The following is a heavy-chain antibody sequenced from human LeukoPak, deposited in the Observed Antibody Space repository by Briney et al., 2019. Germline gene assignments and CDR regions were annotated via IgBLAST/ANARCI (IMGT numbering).Heavy chain of an antibody. V-gene: IGHV4-59*08. CDR2: IYYSGST. CDR3: ARHLPLLRRPGPPYN. D-gene: IGHD2-15*01. Sequence: SQTLSLTCTVSGGSISSYYWSWIRQPPGKGLEWIGYIYYSGSTDYNPSLKSRVTISVDTSKNQFSLKLSSVTAADTAVYYCARHLPLLRRPGPPYNWGQGTLVTVSS. J-gene: IGHJ4*02. CDR1: GGSISSYY.